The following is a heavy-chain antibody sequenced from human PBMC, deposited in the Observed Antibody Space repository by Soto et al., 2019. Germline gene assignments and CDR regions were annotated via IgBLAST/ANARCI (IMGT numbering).Heavy chain of an antibody. CDR3: ASAALSGDLDY. V-gene: IGHV4-34*01. CDR1: GGSFSGYY. J-gene: IGHJ4*02. D-gene: IGHD3-16*02. CDR2: INHSGST. Sequence: PSETLSLTCAVYGGSFSGYYWSWIRQPPGKGLEWIGEINHSGSTNYNLSLKSRVTISVDTSKNQFSLKLSSVTAADTAVYYCASAALSGDLDYWGQGTLVTVSS.